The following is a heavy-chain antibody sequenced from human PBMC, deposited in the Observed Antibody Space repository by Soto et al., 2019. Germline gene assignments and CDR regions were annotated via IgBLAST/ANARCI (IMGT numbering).Heavy chain of an antibody. Sequence: QMRLVQSGAEVKNSGSSVKVSCKASGGTSSNFVITWVRQVPGQGLEWLGGILPMFGAVKYAQKFQDRLPITADRSTNTASMELGSLRSEDTAVYYCARPKRSGYDRGDSYYHTMDVWGHGTTVTVS. CDR3: ARPKRSGYDRGDSYYHTMDV. J-gene: IGHJ6*02. CDR2: ILPMFGAV. CDR1: GGTSSNFV. V-gene: IGHV1-69*06. D-gene: IGHD3-3*01.